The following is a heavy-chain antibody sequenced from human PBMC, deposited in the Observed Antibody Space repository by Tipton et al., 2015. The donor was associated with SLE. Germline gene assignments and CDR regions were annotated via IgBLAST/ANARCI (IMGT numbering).Heavy chain of an antibody. CDR2: INSDGSST. Sequence: SLRLSCVASGFTFDDYAMHWVRQAPGKGLVWVSRINSDGSSTSYADSVKGRFTISRDNAKNSLYLQMNSLRAEDTAVYYCARDSKFYGGNFPFDYWGQGTLVTVSS. D-gene: IGHD4-23*01. V-gene: IGHV3-74*01. CDR1: GFTFDDYA. CDR3: ARDSKFYGGNFPFDY. J-gene: IGHJ4*02.